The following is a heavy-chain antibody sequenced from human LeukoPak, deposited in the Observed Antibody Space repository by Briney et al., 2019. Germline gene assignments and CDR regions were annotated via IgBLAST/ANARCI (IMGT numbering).Heavy chain of an antibody. V-gene: IGHV5-51*01. CDR1: GYSFTSYW. D-gene: IGHD5-12*01. Sequence: GESLKISCMGSGYSFTSYWIGWVCQMPGKGLEWMGIIYPGDSDTRYSPSFQGQVTISADKSISTAYLQWSSLKASDTAMYYCARRVSGYDSYYYYYGMDVWGQGTTVTVSS. J-gene: IGHJ6*02. CDR2: IYPGDSDT. CDR3: ARRVSGYDSYYYYYGMDV.